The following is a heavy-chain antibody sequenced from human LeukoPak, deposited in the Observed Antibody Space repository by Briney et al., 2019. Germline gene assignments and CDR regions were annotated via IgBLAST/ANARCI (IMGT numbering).Heavy chain of an antibody. CDR3: AGGRIEAGY. D-gene: IGHD6-6*01. CDR2: INPSGGST. J-gene: IGHJ4*02. Sequence: ASVKVSCTASGYTFTSYYMHWVRQAPGQGLEWMGIINPSGGSTSYAQKFQGRVTMTRDTSTSTVYMELSGVRSEDTGVYYWAGGRIEAGYWGQGTLVTVSS. V-gene: IGHV1-46*01. CDR1: GYTFTSYY.